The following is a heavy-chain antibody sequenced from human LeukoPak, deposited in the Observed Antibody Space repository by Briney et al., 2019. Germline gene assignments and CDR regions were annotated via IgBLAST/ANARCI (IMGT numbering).Heavy chain of an antibody. D-gene: IGHD3-22*01. CDR1: GGSFSGYY. Sequence: SETLSLTCAVYGGSFSGYYWSWIRQPPGKGLEWIGEINHSGSTNYNPSLKSRVTISVDTSENQFSLKLSSVTAADTAVYYCARVRYYYDSSGYTSGRSEDYWGQGTLVTVSS. J-gene: IGHJ4*02. V-gene: IGHV4-34*01. CDR3: ARVRYYYDSSGYTSGRSEDY. CDR2: INHSGST.